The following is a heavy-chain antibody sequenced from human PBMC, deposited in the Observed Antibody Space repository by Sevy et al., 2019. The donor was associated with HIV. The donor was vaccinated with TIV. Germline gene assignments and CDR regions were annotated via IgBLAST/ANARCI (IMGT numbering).Heavy chain of an antibody. CDR3: ARAIALADSY. Sequence: GGSLRLSCAASGFTFSIYWMTWVRQAPGKGLEWVANIKPAGSKKYYVDSVKGRFTISRDNAENSLYLQMNSLRAEDTAVYYCARAIALADSYWGQGTQVTVSS. V-gene: IGHV3-7*01. D-gene: IGHD6-13*01. CDR2: IKPAGSKK. CDR1: GFTFSIYW. J-gene: IGHJ4*02.